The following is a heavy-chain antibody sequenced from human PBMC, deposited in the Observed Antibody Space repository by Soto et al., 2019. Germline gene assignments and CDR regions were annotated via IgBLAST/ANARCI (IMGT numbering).Heavy chain of an antibody. CDR1: GFTFTSSA. Sequence: SVKVSCKASGFTFTSSAVQWVRQARGQRLERIGWIVVGSGNTNYAQKFQERVTITRDMSTSTAYMELSSLRSEDTAVYYCAAGEYYYDSSGYYYGGDYWGQGTLVTVSS. D-gene: IGHD3-22*01. CDR2: IVVGSGNT. V-gene: IGHV1-58*01. CDR3: AAGEYYYDSSGYYYGGDY. J-gene: IGHJ4*02.